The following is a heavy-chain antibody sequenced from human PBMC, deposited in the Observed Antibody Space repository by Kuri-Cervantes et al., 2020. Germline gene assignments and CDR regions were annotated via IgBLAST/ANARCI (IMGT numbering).Heavy chain of an antibody. Sequence: ASVKVSCKASGYTFTSYDISWVRQAPGQGLEWMGWISAYNGNTNYAQKLQGRVTMATDTSTSTAYMELRSLRSDDTAVYYCARFSDDYDILTVDYWGQGTLVTVSS. CDR3: ARFSDDYDILTVDY. CDR2: ISAYNGNT. J-gene: IGHJ4*02. D-gene: IGHD3-9*01. V-gene: IGHV1-18*01. CDR1: GYTFTSYD.